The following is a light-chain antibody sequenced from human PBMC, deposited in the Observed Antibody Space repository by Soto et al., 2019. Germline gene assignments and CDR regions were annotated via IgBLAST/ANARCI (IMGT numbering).Light chain of an antibody. Sequence: QSALTQPRSVSGSPGQSITISCTGTSSDGGGYNDVSWYRQHPGKAPKLMIYDVSKRPSGVPDRFSGSKSGNTASLTISGLHAEDEDDYYCCSYAGSYTHYVFGTGTKLTVL. V-gene: IGLV2-11*01. CDR1: SSDGGGYND. CDR2: DVS. CDR3: CSYAGSYTHYV. J-gene: IGLJ1*01.